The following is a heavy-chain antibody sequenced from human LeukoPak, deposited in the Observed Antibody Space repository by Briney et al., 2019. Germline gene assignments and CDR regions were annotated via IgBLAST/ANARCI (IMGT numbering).Heavy chain of an antibody. CDR1: GNTLRELP. V-gene: IGHV1-24*01. D-gene: IGHD3-3*01. Sequence: GASAKVSCKLSGNTLRELPIQWVPQTGGKGVGSRAGFDPENAEIDYAQKFQGRVTMTEDTSTSTAYMELTSLTSDDTALYYCATRGSDFWSGFDYWGQGTQVTVSS. CDR2: FDPENAEI. CDR3: ATRGSDFWSGFDY. J-gene: IGHJ4*02.